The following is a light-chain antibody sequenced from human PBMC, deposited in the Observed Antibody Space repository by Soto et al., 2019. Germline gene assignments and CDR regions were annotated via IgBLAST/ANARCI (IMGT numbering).Light chain of an antibody. CDR3: QQGSNWPPIT. CDR2: GAS. CDR1: QSVRTN. Sequence: EIVMTQSPATLSVSPGERATLSCRASQSVRTNLAWYQQKPGQAPRLLMYGASTRATGVPVRFSGSGSGTDFTLTISSLEPEDFAVYYCQQGSNWPPITFGQGTRLEIK. J-gene: IGKJ5*01. V-gene: IGKV3-15*01.